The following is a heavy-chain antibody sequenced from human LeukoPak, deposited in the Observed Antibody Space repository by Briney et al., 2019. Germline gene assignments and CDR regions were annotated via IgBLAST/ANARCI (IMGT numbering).Heavy chain of an antibody. CDR1: GYTFTGYY. CDR3: ASRFTYYYGSGSYSEFDY. D-gene: IGHD3-10*01. J-gene: IGHJ4*02. Sequence: ASVKVSCKASGYTFTGYYMHWVRQAPGQGLEWMGWINPNGGGTNYAQKFQGRVTMTRDTSISTAYMELSRLRSDDTAVYYCASRFTYYYGSGSYSEFDYWGQGTLVTVSS. V-gene: IGHV1-2*02. CDR2: INPNGGGT.